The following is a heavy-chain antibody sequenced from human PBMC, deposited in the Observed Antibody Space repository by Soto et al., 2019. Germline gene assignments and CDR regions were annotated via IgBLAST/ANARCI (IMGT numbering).Heavy chain of an antibody. V-gene: IGHV3-9*01. D-gene: IGHD3-22*01. J-gene: IGHJ4*02. Sequence: GGSLRLSCAASGFTFDDYGMHWVRQAPGKGLEWVSGINWNSGTMVYRDSVKGRFTISRDNSKNTLYLQMSSLRAEDTAVYYCANQRGYDSSGYQYPFDYWGQGTLVTVSS. CDR2: INWNSGTM. CDR3: ANQRGYDSSGYQYPFDY. CDR1: GFTFDDYG.